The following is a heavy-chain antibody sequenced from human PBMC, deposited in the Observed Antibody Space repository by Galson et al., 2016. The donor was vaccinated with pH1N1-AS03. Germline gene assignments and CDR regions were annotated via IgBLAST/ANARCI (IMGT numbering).Heavy chain of an antibody. Sequence: SLRLSCAVSGFTFGSHWMSWVRQAPGKGLEWVANIKQDGSETHYVDSVKGRFTISRDNSRNTLDLQMNSLRADDTAIYYCAKGMTKVTSIYGMDVWGQGTTVSVSS. CDR3: AKGMTKVTSIYGMDV. D-gene: IGHD4-17*01. CDR1: GFTFGSHW. V-gene: IGHV3-7*03. CDR2: IKQDGSET. J-gene: IGHJ6*02.